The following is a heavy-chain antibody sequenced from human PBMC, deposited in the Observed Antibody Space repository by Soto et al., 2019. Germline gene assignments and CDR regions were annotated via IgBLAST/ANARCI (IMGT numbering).Heavy chain of an antibody. CDR1: GFTFSTFS. J-gene: IGHJ4*02. D-gene: IGHD1-26*01. CDR3: ERGPESGDF. CDR2: ISYDGSEK. Sequence: QVQLVESGGGVVQPGRSLRLSCATSGFTFSTFSMHWVRQAPGKGLEWVAHISYDGSEKDYADSVKGRFTISRDNSDNTMFLQMNSMTSEDPGVYYCERGPESGDFWGQGTLVTVPS. V-gene: IGHV3-30*04.